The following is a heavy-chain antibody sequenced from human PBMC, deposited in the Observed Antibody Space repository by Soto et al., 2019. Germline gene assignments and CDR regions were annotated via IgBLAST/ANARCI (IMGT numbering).Heavy chain of an antibody. J-gene: IGHJ1*01. Sequence: SGPTLVNPTQTLTLTCTFSGFSLSTSGVGVGWIRQPPGKALEWLALIYWDDDKRYSPSLKSRLTITKDTSKNQVVLTMTTMDPVDTATSYCAPVLIIAYDYVWGSSRSAEYFQHWGQGTLVTVSS. CDR2: IYWDDDK. D-gene: IGHD3-16*02. CDR1: GFSLSTSGVG. CDR3: APVLIIAYDYVWGSSRSAEYFQH. V-gene: IGHV2-5*02.